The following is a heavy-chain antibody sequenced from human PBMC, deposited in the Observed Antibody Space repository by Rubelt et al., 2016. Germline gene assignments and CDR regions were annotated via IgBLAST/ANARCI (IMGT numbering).Heavy chain of an antibody. CDR3: ASPAGLVEVGATNDY. CDR2: IYYSGST. J-gene: IGHJ4*02. Sequence: QLQLQESGPGLVKPSETLSLTCTVSGGSISSSSYYWGWIRQPPGKGLEWIGSIYYSGSTYYNPSLNGRFTIAVETSKNQFSLKLSSVTAADTAVYYCASPAGLVEVGATNDYWGQGTLVTVSS. CDR1: GGSISSSSYY. D-gene: IGHD1-26*01. V-gene: IGHV4-39*01.